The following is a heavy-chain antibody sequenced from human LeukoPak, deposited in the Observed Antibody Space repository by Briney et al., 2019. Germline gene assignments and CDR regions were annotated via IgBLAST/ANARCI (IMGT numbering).Heavy chain of an antibody. J-gene: IGHJ4*02. V-gene: IGHV1-2*02. CDR3: ASGDGYKPYYFDY. D-gene: IGHD5-24*01. CDR2: INPNSGGT. Sequence: GASVKVSCKASGYTFTGYYMHWVRQAPGQGLEWMGWINPNSGGTNYAQRFQGRVTMTRDTSISTTYMELTRLRSEDTAVYYCASGDGYKPYYFDYWGQGTLVTVSS. CDR1: GYTFTGYY.